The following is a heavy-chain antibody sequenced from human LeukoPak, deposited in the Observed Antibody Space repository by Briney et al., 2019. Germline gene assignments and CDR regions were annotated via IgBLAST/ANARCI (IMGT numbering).Heavy chain of an antibody. V-gene: IGHV3-23*01. CDR3: AKDQGHVLRYFDWFGNYYMDV. J-gene: IGHJ6*03. CDR2: ISGSGGST. D-gene: IGHD3-9*01. CDR1: GFTFSSYA. Sequence: PGGSLRLSCAASGFTFSSYAMSWVRRAPGKGLEWVSAISGSGGSTYYADSVKGRFTISRDNSKNTLYLQMNSLRAEDTAVYYCAKDQGHVLRYFDWFGNYYMDVWGKGTTVTVSS.